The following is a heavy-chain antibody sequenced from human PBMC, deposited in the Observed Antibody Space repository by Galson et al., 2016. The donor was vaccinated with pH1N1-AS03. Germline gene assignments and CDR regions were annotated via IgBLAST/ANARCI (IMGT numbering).Heavy chain of an antibody. D-gene: IGHD2-8*01. V-gene: IGHV1-2*02. CDR3: ARGYDVCSALDY. CDR2: INPKGGGT. Sequence: SVKVSCKASGDTVTDYYIHWVRQAPGQGLEWMGWINPKGGGTKFDQKFQGRVTMTRDTTINTLYMELSSLRSDDTAIYFCARGYDVCSALDYWGQGTLVTVSS. J-gene: IGHJ4*02. CDR1: GDTVTDYY.